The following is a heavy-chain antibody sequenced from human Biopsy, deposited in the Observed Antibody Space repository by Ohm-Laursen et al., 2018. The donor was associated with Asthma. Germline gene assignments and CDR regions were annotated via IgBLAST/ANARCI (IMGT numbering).Heavy chain of an antibody. D-gene: IGHD6-19*01. CDR3: ARDGSSVAGTPYGMDV. CDR2: IYYSGST. Sequence: TLSLTCTVSGDSISNYHWSWIRQHPGKGLEWIGYIYYSGSTYYNPSLKSRVTISVGTSKNQFSLKLSSVTAADTAVYYCARDGSSVAGTPYGMDVWGQGTTVTVSS. CDR1: GDSISNYH. J-gene: IGHJ6*02. V-gene: IGHV4-31*03.